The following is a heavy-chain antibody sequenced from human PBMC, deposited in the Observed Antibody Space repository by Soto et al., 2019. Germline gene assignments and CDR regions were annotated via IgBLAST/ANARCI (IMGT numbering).Heavy chain of an antibody. CDR1: GFTFSSYA. CDR2: ISGSGGST. CDR3: AGVESDIVVVVAASHYYGMDV. V-gene: IGHV3-23*01. J-gene: IGHJ6*02. Sequence: GGSLRLSCAASGFTFSSYAMSWVRQAPGKGLEWVSAISGSGGSTYYADSVKGRFTISRDNSKNTLYLQMNSLRAEDTAVYYCAGVESDIVVVVAASHYYGMDVWGQGTTVTVSS. D-gene: IGHD2-15*01.